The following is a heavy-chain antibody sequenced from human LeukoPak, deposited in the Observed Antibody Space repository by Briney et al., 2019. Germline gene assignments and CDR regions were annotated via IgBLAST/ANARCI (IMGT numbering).Heavy chain of an antibody. Sequence: GGSLRLSCAASGFTFSSSAMSWVRHAPGKVLELVSTIGGSDSSTYYAHDVNGRFTISRDNSKTTLYLKMHSLRADDPAVYYCEKSGYNRFDHWGQGPLLTVSS. D-gene: IGHD5-24*01. J-gene: IGHJ4*02. V-gene: IGHV3-23*01. CDR2: IGGSDSST. CDR1: GFTFSSSA. CDR3: EKSGYNRFDH.